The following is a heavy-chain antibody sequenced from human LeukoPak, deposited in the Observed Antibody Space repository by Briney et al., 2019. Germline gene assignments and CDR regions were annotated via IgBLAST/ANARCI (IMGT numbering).Heavy chain of an antibody. Sequence: GASVKVSCKTSGYTFTGYYVHWVRQAPGQGLEWMGWINPNNGATNYAQKFQGRVTVTRDTSISTAYMELSSLRSDDTAMYYCARELVGLNSLEYWGQGTLVTVSS. D-gene: IGHD4-23*01. CDR2: INPNNGAT. V-gene: IGHV1-2*02. CDR1: GYTFTGYY. CDR3: ARELVGLNSLEY. J-gene: IGHJ4*02.